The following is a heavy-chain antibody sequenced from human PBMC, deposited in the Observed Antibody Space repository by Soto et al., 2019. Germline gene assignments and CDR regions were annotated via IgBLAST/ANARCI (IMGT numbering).Heavy chain of an antibody. Sequence: EVQLVESGGGLVQPGGSLKLSCAASGFTFRGSAMHWVRQASGKGLEWVGRIRSKANSYATAYAASVKGRFTISRDDSKNTAYLQMNSLKTEDTAVYYCTRTSGGYGANDYWGQGTLVTVSS. CDR1: GFTFRGSA. V-gene: IGHV3-73*02. CDR2: IRSKANSYAT. J-gene: IGHJ4*02. D-gene: IGHD4-17*01. CDR3: TRTSGGYGANDY.